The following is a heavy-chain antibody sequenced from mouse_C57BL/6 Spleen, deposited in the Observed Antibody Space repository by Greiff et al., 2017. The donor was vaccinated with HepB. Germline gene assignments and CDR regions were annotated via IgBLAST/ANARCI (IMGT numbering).Heavy chain of an antibody. CDR1: GFTFSSYT. CDR2: ISGGGGNT. V-gene: IGHV5-9*01. D-gene: IGHD2-5*01. CDR3: ARQYSNYAMDY. J-gene: IGHJ4*01. Sequence: EVKVVESGGGLVKPGGSLKLSCAASGFTFSSYTMSWVRQTPEKRLEWVATISGGGGNTYYPDSVKGRFTISRDNAKNTLYLQMSSLRSEDTALYYCARQYSNYAMDYWGQGTSVTVSS.